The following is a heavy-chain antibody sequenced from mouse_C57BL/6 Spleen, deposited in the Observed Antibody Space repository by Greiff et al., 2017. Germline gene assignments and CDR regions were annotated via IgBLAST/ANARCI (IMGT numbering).Heavy chain of an antibody. Sequence: VQLQQPGPELVKPGASVKISCKASGYSFTGYYMNWVKQSPEKSLEWIGEINPSTGGTTYNQKFKAKATLTVDKSSSTAYMQLKSLTSEDSAVYYCARNWDWDFDVWGTVTTVTVYS. V-gene: IGHV1-42*01. CDR1: GYSFTGYY. D-gene: IGHD4-1*01. CDR3: ARNWDWDFDV. CDR2: INPSTGGT. J-gene: IGHJ1*03.